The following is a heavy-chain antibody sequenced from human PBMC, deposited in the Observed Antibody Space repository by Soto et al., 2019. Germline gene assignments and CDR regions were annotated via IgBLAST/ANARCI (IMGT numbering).Heavy chain of an antibody. CDR1: GFSLSSGGVG. D-gene: IGHD1-26*01. V-gene: IGHV2-5*02. CDR2: IYWDDDK. CDR3: AHSPYFGDKLGY. J-gene: IGHJ4*02. Sequence: QITLKESGPTLVKPTQTLTLTCTFSGFSLSSGGVGVGWIRQPPGKALEWLALIYWDDDKRYSPSLKSRLTITKDTSKNQVVLTMTNMDHVDTATYYCAHSPYFGDKLGYWGPGTLVTVSS.